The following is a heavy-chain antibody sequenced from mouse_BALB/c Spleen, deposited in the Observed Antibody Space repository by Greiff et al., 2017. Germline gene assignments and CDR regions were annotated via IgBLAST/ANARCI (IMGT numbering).Heavy chain of an antibody. CDR1: GYSITSDYA. V-gene: IGHV3-2*02. CDR2: LSYSGST. D-gene: IGHD1-1*01. J-gene: IGHJ2*01. Sequence: DVKLVESGPGLVTPSQSLSLTCTVTGYSITSDYAWNWIRQFPGNKLEWMGYLSYSGSTSYNPSLKSRISITRDTSKNQFFLQLNSVTTEATATYYCAREDYYGSIYYFDYWGQGTTLTVSS. CDR3: AREDYYGSIYYFDY.